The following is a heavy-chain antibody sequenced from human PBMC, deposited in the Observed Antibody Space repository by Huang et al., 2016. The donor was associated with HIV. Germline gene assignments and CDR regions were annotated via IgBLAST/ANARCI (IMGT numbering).Heavy chain of an antibody. Sequence: QVQLVESGAELKKPGASVRVSCKVSGYTVSELALHWVRKAPEKGLEWMGGLDPERGETIYAQRLQGRVTRTEDTVTDTAYMELSSLRPEDTAVYYCATSTPDVGAGVLRSAFDIWGQGTMVTVSS. V-gene: IGHV1-24*01. D-gene: IGHD2-15*01. CDR1: GYTVSELA. J-gene: IGHJ3*02. CDR2: LDPERGET. CDR3: ATSTPDVGAGVLRSAFDI.